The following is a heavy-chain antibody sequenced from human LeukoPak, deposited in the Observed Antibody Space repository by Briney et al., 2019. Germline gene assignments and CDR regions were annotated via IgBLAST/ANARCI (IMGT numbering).Heavy chain of an antibody. CDR3: ARGGRAGAFDI. CDR1: GGSISSGDYS. Sequence: PSETLSLTCTVSGGSISSGDYSWSWIRQPPGKGLEWIGYIYYSGSTNYNPSLKSRVTISVDTSKNQFSLKLSSVTAADTAVYYCARGGRAGAFDIWGQGTMVTVSS. CDR2: IYYSGST. J-gene: IGHJ3*02. V-gene: IGHV4-61*08.